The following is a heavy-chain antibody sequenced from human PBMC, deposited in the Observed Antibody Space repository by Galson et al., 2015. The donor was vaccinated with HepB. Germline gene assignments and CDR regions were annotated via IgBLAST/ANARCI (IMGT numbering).Heavy chain of an antibody. V-gene: IGHV2-70*11. CDR1: GFSLSTSGMC. CDR3: ARTEYDYGDPKTFDY. Sequence: PALVKPTQTLTLTCTFSGFSLSTSGMCVSWIRQPPGKALEWLARIDWDDDKYYSTSLKTRLTISKDTSKNQVVLTMTNMDPVDTATYYCARTEYDYGDPKTFDYWGQGTLVTVSS. D-gene: IGHD4-17*01. CDR2: IDWDDDK. J-gene: IGHJ4*02.